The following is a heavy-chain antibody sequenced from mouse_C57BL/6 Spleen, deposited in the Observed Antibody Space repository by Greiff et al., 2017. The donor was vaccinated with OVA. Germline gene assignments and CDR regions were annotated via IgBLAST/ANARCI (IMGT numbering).Heavy chain of an antibody. CDR2: IYPRSGNT. CDR1: GYTFTSYG. V-gene: IGHV1-81*01. CDR3: ASMVTRYYAMDY. D-gene: IGHD2-2*01. Sequence: VKLQQSGAELARPGASVKLSCKASGYTFTSYGISWVKQRTGQGLEWIGEIYPRSGNTYYNEKFKGKATLTADKSSSTAYMELRSLTSEDSAVYFCASMVTRYYAMDYWGQGTSVTVSS. J-gene: IGHJ4*01.